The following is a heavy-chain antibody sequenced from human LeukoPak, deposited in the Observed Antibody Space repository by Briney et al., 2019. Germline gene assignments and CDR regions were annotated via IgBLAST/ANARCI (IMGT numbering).Heavy chain of an antibody. D-gene: IGHD1-26*01. CDR3: AKGSSGTYSRIYFDY. V-gene: IGHV3-23*01. J-gene: IGHJ4*02. Sequence: PGGSLRLSCAASGFTFSSAMSWVRQAPGKGLEWVSVISASGDTTYYADSVKGRFTISRDNSKNTLYLQMNSLRAEDTALYYCAKGSSGTYSRIYFDYWGQGTLVTVSS. CDR2: ISASGDTT. CDR1: GFTFSSA.